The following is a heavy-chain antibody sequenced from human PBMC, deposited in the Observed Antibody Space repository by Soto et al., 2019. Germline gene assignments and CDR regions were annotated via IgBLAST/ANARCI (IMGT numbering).Heavy chain of an antibody. CDR2: ISGSGVSK. J-gene: IGHJ4*02. V-gene: IGHV3-23*01. D-gene: IGHD1-26*01. CDR1: GFIFSSSA. Sequence: GGSLRLSCVVSGFIFSSSAMNWVRQAPGKGLEWVSTISGSGVSKYYADSVKGRFTISRDNSNNTVSLQMNSLRAEDAAVYYCAKDRSPGATTWNVYWGQGTLVTVSS. CDR3: AKDRSPGATTWNVY.